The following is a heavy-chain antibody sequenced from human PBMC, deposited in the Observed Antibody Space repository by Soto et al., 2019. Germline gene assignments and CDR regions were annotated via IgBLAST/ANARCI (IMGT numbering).Heavy chain of an antibody. CDR1: ECSVSSYV. Sequence: PGGSLRLSCAASECSVSSYVMRWVRQAPGKGLQWVSSINEGGGTFYADSVKGRFTISRDNSRNIAYLQMNTLRAEDTAVYYCARGGLNVHYSFAHWGQGTQVTVSS. CDR3: ARGGLNVHYSFAH. J-gene: IGHJ4*02. CDR2: INEGGGT. V-gene: IGHV3-23*01. D-gene: IGHD2-21*01.